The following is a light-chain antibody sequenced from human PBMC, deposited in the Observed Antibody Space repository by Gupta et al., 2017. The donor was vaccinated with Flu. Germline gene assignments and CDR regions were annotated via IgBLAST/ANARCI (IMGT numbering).Light chain of an antibody. V-gene: IGLV2-14*04. J-gene: IGLJ1*01. CDR1: TSDIGLFDF. CDR2: AVT. Sequence: IIISCTGSTSDIGLFDFVSWYQVHPEKAPKLMICAVTSRPSGVSSRFAGSKSGSTAYLTTSGLQPEDEAEYYCSSYSSTNPPYVFGTGTKVTVL. CDR3: SSYSSTNPPYV.